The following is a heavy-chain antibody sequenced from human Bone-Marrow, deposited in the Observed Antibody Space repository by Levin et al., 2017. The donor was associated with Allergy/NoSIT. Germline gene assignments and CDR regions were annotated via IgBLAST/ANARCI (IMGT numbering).Heavy chain of an antibody. D-gene: IGHD1/OR15-1a*01. CDR1: GYIFTDNH. CDR2: TRPGSGGP. CDR3: ARGLVEQ. J-gene: IGHJ1*01. Sequence: RASVKVSCKTSGYIFTDNHIHWVRQAPGQGLEWVGSTRPGSGGPRFARQFRGRVALTSDTSINTSYMELNGLRSDDTAIFFCARGLVEQWGQGTLVIVSS. V-gene: IGHV1-2*02.